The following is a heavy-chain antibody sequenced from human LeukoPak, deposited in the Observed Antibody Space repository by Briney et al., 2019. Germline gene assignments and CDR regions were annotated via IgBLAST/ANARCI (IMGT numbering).Heavy chain of an antibody. V-gene: IGHV4-30-4*01. D-gene: IGHD4-17*01. CDR2: IYYSGST. Sequence: SETLSLTCTVSGASISCGDYYWSWIRQPPGKGLEWIGYIYYSGSTYYNPSLKSRVTISRDASKNQVSLKVSSVTAADTAVYYCARVPYGDYINYWGQGTLVTVSS. J-gene: IGHJ4*02. CDR3: ARVPYGDYINY. CDR1: GASISCGDYY.